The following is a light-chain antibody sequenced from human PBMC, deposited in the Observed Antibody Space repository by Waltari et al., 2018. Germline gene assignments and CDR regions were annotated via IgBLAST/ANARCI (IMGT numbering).Light chain of an antibody. V-gene: IGKV1-9*01. CDR3: QQLNTYPFT. Sequence: DIQLTQSPSFLSASVGDRVTITCRATQGISSYLAWYQQKPGKAPELLIHDASTLQSGAPSRFSGGGSGTEFTLTISSLQPEDFATYYCQQLNTYPFTFGPGTKVDIK. CDR2: DAS. J-gene: IGKJ3*01. CDR1: QGISSY.